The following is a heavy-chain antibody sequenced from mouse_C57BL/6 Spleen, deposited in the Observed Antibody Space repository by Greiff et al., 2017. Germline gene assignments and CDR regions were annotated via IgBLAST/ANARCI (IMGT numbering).Heavy chain of an antibody. Sequence: QVQLQQPGAELVRPGSSVKLSCKASGYTFTSYWMHWVKQRPIQGLEWIGNIDPSDSETHYNQKFKDKATLTVDKSSSTAYMQLSSLTSEDSAVXYCARQGYGSPYYYAMDYWGQGTSVTVSS. CDR1: GYTFTSYW. V-gene: IGHV1-52*01. D-gene: IGHD1-1*01. CDR2: IDPSDSET. J-gene: IGHJ4*01. CDR3: ARQGYGSPYYYAMDY.